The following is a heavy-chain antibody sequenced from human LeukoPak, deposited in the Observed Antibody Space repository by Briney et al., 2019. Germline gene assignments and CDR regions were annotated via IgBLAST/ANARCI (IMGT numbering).Heavy chain of an antibody. D-gene: IGHD3-10*01. J-gene: IGHJ3*02. V-gene: IGHV4-59*01. Sequence: SETLSLTCTVSGGSISSYYWSWIRQPPGMGLEWIGYIYYSGITNYNPSLKSRVTISVDTSKNQFSLKLSSVTAADTAVYYCARDYYGSDHAFDIWGQGTMVTVSS. CDR1: GGSISSYY. CDR3: ARDYYGSDHAFDI. CDR2: IYYSGIT.